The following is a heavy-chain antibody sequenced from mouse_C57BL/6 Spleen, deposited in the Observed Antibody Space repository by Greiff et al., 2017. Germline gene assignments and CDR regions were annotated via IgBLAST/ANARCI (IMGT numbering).Heavy chain of an antibody. V-gene: IGHV5-4*01. D-gene: IGHD1-1*01. CDR1: GFTFSSYA. J-gene: IGHJ2*01. Sequence: VESGGGLVKPGGSLKLSCAASGFTFSSYAMSWVRQTPEKRLEWVATISDGGSYTYYPDNVKGRFTISRDNAKNNLYLQMSHLKSEDTAMYYCAREASNYYGSSYFDYWGQGTTLTVSS. CDR3: AREASNYYGSSYFDY. CDR2: ISDGGSYT.